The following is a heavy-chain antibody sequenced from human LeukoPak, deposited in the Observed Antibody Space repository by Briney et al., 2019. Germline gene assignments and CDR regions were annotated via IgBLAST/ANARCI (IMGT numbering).Heavy chain of an antibody. J-gene: IGHJ4*02. CDR1: GYTFTGYY. D-gene: IGHD3-9*01. CDR3: ARLPVLTGDD. CDR2: INPNSGGT. V-gene: IGHV1-2*02. Sequence: ASVKVSCKASGYTFTGYYMHWVRRAPGQGLEWMGWINPNSGGTNYAQKLQGRVTMTRDTSISIAYMELSRLRSDDTAVYYCARLPVLTGDDWGQGTLVTVSS.